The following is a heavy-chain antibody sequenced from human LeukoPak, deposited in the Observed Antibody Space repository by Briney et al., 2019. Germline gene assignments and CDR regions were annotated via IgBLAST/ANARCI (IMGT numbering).Heavy chain of an antibody. CDR1: GFTFSIYS. V-gene: IGHV3-48*02. CDR2: ISSSSTSI. J-gene: IGHJ4*02. Sequence: GGSLRLSCAASGFTFSIYSMNWVRQPPGKGPEWVSYISSSSTSIYYADSVKRRFTISRDNAKNSLYLQMNSLRDDDTAVYYCASSYDYGGNRFDYWGQGTLVTVSS. CDR3: ASSYDYGGNRFDY. D-gene: IGHD4-23*01.